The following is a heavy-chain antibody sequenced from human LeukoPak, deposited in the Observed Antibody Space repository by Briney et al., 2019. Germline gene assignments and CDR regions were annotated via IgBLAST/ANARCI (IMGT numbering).Heavy chain of an antibody. J-gene: IGHJ5*02. CDR1: GFTFSSYW. CDR3: AKDMGGSGRNWASNWFDP. Sequence: GGSLRLSCAASGFTFSSYWMSWVRQAPGKGLEWVANIKQDGSEKYYVDSVKGRFTISRDNAKNSLYLQMDSLRAEDTALYYCAKDMGGSGRNWASNWFDPWGQGTLVTVSS. V-gene: IGHV3-7*03. D-gene: IGHD1-26*01. CDR2: IKQDGSEK.